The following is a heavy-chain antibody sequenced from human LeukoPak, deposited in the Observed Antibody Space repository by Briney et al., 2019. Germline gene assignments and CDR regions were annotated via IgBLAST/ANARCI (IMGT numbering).Heavy chain of an antibody. V-gene: IGHV1-18*01. D-gene: IGHD2-15*01. Sequence: ASVKVSCKASGYTLTSYGISWVRQAPGQGLEWMGWISAYNGNTNYAQKLQGRVTMTTDTSTSTAYMELRSLRSDDTAVYYCARDTGYCSGGSCSDFDYWGQGTLVTVSS. J-gene: IGHJ4*02. CDR3: ARDTGYCSGGSCSDFDY. CDR2: ISAYNGNT. CDR1: GYTLTSYG.